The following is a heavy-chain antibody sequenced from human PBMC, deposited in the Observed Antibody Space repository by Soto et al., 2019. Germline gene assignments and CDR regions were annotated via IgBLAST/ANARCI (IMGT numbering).Heavy chain of an antibody. CDR3: ARASPPANTAMSSSHHFYGVDV. Sequence: PSETLSLTCTVSGGSISSGGYYWTWIRQHPEKGLEWIGYIYYSGSTYYNPSLKSRLSISADTSKNQFSMKLSSVTAADTAVYYCARASPPANTAMSSSHHFYGVDVWGQGTTVTVSS. D-gene: IGHD5-18*01. CDR2: IYYSGST. CDR1: GGSISSGGYY. J-gene: IGHJ6*02. V-gene: IGHV4-31*02.